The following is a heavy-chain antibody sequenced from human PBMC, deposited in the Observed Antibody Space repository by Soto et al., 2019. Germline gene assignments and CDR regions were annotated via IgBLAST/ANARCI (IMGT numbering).Heavy chain of an antibody. CDR1: GGSISNDY. V-gene: IGHV4-59*08. Sequence: SETLSLTCIVSGGSISNDYWSWIRQPPGKGLEWIGYMSYSGITNYNPSLKSRVTISLDTSKNQYSLKMNSVTAADTAVYYCARHEGGAAADRPLDYWGQGTLVTVSS. J-gene: IGHJ4*02. D-gene: IGHD6-13*01. CDR2: MSYSGIT. CDR3: ARHEGGAAADRPLDY.